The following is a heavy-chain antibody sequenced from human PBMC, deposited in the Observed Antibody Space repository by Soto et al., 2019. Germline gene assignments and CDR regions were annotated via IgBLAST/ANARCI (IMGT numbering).Heavy chain of an antibody. J-gene: IGHJ4*02. Sequence: LVESGGAFVEPGGSLRLSSAASGFIFRGWFMSWIREAPGKGLEGISYIRKDSGRATRYADSVKGRFTISRDNAKNSLFLQMNNLTVEDTAVYSFAKESWVNPDSWGQGTLVTVSS. CDR1: GFIFRGWF. CDR2: IRKDSGRAT. CDR3: AKESWVNPDS. V-gene: IGHV3-11*01. D-gene: IGHD6-13*01.